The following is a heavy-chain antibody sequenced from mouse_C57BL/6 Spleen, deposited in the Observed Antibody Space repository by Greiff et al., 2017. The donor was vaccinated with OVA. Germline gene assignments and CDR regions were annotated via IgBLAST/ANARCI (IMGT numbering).Heavy chain of an antibody. CDR3: ARRANWDRDYFDY. CDR1: GFTFSDYG. CDR2: ISSGSSTI. Sequence: EVKLMESGGGLVKPGGSLKLSCAASGFTFSDYGMHWVRQAPEKGLEWVAYISSGSSTIYYADTVKGRFTISRDNAKNTLFLQMTSLRSEDTAIYYCARRANWDRDYFDYWGQGTTLTVSS. V-gene: IGHV5-17*01. J-gene: IGHJ2*01. D-gene: IGHD4-1*01.